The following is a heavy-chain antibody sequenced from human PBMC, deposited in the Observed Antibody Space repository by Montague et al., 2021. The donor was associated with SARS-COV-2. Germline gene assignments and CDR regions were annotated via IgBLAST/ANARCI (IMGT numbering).Heavy chain of an antibody. CDR3: ARDRYSISPYFDY. D-gene: IGHD6-6*01. CDR1: GFIFDNYG. Sequence: SLRLSCAASGFIFDNYGMSWVRRVPGKGLAWVSNINWNGDSTGYADSVKGRFTISRDNAKNSLSLQMNSLRAEDTALYYCARDRYSISPYFDYWGQGILVTVSS. V-gene: IGHV3-20*04. J-gene: IGHJ4*02. CDR2: INWNGDST.